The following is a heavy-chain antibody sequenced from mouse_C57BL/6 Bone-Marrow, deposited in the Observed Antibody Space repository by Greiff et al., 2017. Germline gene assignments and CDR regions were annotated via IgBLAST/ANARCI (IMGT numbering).Heavy chain of an antibody. Sequence: QVQLQQPGAELVKPGASVKMSCKASGYTFTSYWITWVKQRPGQGLEWIGDIYPGSGSTNYNEKFKSKATLTVDTSSGTAYMQLSSLTSEDSAVYYCARHYYSNYWDFDVWGTGTTVTVSS. V-gene: IGHV1-55*01. CDR3: ARHYYSNYWDFDV. J-gene: IGHJ1*03. D-gene: IGHD2-5*01. CDR2: IYPGSGST. CDR1: GYTFTSYW.